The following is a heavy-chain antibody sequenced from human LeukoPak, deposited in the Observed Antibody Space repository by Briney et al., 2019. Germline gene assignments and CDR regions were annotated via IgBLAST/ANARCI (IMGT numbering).Heavy chain of an antibody. V-gene: IGHV3-30*02. CDR3: TKETLGGGSTFDD. Sequence: PGGSLRLSCATSEFTFSTYGIHWVRQAPGKGLEWVTFIRSDGRQTYYANSVRGRFTVSRDASKNMLYLQMNSLRTEDTALYYCTKETLGGGSTFDDWGQGTLVIVSS. D-gene: IGHD3-16*01. J-gene: IGHJ4*02. CDR1: EFTFSTYG. CDR2: IRSDGRQT.